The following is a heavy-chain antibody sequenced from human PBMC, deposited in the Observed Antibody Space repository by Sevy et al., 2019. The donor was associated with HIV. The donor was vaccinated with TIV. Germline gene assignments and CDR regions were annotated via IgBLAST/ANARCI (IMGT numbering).Heavy chain of an antibody. J-gene: IGHJ4*02. D-gene: IGHD3-3*01. CDR2: ISSSSSYI. Sequence: GGSLRLSCAASGFTFSSYSMNWVRQAPGKGLEWVSSISSSSSYIYYADSVKGRFTISRDNAKNSLYLQMNSLRAEDTAVYYCARGIYDFWSGRSDYWGQGTLVTVSS. CDR3: ARGIYDFWSGRSDY. V-gene: IGHV3-21*01. CDR1: GFTFSSYS.